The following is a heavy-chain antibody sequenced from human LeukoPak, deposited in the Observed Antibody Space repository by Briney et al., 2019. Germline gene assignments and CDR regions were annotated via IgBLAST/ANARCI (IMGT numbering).Heavy chain of an antibody. CDR2: ITAGGGNT. CDR1: GFTFSSYA. Sequence: GGSLRLSCAASGFTFSSYAMGWVRQAPGRGLEWVSAITAGGGNTYYADSVKGRFTIYRDNSKKKLYLQVNSLRAEDTAVYYCAKGNGYSYGRYYFDYWGQGTLVTCSS. D-gene: IGHD5-18*01. J-gene: IGHJ4*02. V-gene: IGHV3-23*01. CDR3: AKGNGYSYGRYYFDY.